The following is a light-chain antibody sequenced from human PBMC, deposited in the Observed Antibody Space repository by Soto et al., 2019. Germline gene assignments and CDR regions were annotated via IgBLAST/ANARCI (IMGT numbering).Light chain of an antibody. CDR1: SSDVGGYNY. V-gene: IGLV2-8*01. Sequence: QSALTQPPSASGSPGQSVAISCTGTSSDVGGYNYVSWYQQHPGKAPKLMIYEVNKRPSGVPDRFSGSKSGNTASLTVSGLQDEDEADCYCSSYAGSSNVFGTGTKLTVL. CDR3: SSYAGSSNV. CDR2: EVN. J-gene: IGLJ1*01.